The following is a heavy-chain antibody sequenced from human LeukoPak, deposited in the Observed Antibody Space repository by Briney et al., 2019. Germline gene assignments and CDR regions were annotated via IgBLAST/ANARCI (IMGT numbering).Heavy chain of an antibody. CDR2: IIPIFGTE. CDR1: GGTFSSYA. D-gene: IGHD3-22*01. V-gene: IGHV1-69*05. J-gene: IGHJ5*02. Sequence: SVKVSCKASGGTFSSYAISWVRQAAGQGLEWMGGIIPIFGTENYAQKFQGRVTITTDESTSTAYMELSSLRSEDTAVYYCARARSPSSGYLLRDHNWFDPWGQGTLVTVSS. CDR3: ARARSPSSGYLLRDHNWFDP.